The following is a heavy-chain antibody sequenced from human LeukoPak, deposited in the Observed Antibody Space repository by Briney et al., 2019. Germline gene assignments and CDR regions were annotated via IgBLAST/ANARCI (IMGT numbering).Heavy chain of an antibody. CDR1: GFTFSSNA. CDR3: AREGPRNYYFDY. Sequence: GGSLRLSCAASGFTFSSNAMHWVRQAPGKGLEYVSAISSNGGSTYYANSVKGRFTISRDNSKNTLYLQTGSLRAEDMAVYYCAREGPRNYYFDYWGQGTLVTVSS. V-gene: IGHV3-64*01. CDR2: ISSNGGST. J-gene: IGHJ4*02.